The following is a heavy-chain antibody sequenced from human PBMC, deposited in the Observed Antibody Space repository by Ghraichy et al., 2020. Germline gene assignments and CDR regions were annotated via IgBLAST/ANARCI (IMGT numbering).Heavy chain of an antibody. CDR3: ARDRHIVVDGGRGDS. CDR1: GFIFSDYW. V-gene: IGHV3-7*01. Sequence: GGSLRLSCRASGFIFSDYWMSWVRQAPGKGLEWVANMNHDGSEKYYVNSVKGRFTISRDNAENSLYLQMNSLRVEDTAVYYCARDRHIVVDGGRGDSWGQGTRVTVSS. D-gene: IGHD5-12*01. J-gene: IGHJ4*02. CDR2: MNHDGSEK.